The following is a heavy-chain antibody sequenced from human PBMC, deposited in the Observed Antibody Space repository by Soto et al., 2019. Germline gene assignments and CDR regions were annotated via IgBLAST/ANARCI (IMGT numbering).Heavy chain of an antibody. CDR2: IFHSGST. CDR3: ARGTAQPYYFDS. J-gene: IGHJ4*02. V-gene: IGHV4-30-2*01. Sequence: PSETLSLTCAVSGGSISNGGYSWSWIRQPPGKGLEWIGNIFHSGSTYYNPSLTSRVTMSVDTSKNQFSLDLSSVTAADTAVYFCARGTAQPYYFDSWGQGTLVTVSS. CDR1: GGSISNGGYS.